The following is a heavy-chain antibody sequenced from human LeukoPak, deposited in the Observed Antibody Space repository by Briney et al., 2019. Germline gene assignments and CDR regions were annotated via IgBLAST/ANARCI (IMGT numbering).Heavy chain of an antibody. J-gene: IGHJ4*02. CDR3: ASSKRAAVAGSYDY. CDR2: INWNGGST. CDR1: GFTFDDYG. D-gene: IGHD6-19*01. Sequence: GGSLRLSCAASGFTFDDYGMSWVRQAPGKGLEWVSGINWNGGSTGYADSVKGRFTISRDNAKNFLYLQMNSLRAEDTALYYCASSKRAAVAGSYDYWGQGTLVTVSS. V-gene: IGHV3-20*04.